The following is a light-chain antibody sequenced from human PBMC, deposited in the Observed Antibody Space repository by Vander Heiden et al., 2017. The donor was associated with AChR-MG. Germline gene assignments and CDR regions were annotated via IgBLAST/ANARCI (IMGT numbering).Light chain of an antibody. CDR2: LGS. CDR1: QSLLHSNGYNY. CDR3: MQALQTPWT. Sequence: DIVMPQSPLSLPVTPGQPASISCRSSQSLLHSNGYNYLDWYQQKPGQSPQLLIYLGSNRASGIPDRFSGSGSGTEFTLKISRVEAEDVGIYYCMQALQTPWTFGQGTKVEIK. V-gene: IGKV2-28*01. J-gene: IGKJ1*01.